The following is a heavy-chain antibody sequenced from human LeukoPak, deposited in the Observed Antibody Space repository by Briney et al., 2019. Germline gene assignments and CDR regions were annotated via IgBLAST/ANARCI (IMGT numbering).Heavy chain of an antibody. CDR3: ARDRSDSSGYYWYFDL. D-gene: IGHD3-22*01. V-gene: IGHV4-59*01. CDR2: ICYSGDT. CDR1: GGSISSFY. Sequence: SETLSLTCAVSGGSISSFYWSWIRQPPGKGLEWIGYICYSGDTNYSPSLKSRVTMSVDTSKNQVSLKLSSVTAADTAFYYCARDRSDSSGYYWYFDLWGRGTLVTVSS. J-gene: IGHJ2*01.